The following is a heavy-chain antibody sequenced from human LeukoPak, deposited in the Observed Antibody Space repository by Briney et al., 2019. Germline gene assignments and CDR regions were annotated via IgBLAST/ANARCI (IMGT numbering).Heavy chain of an antibody. J-gene: IGHJ6*03. CDR3: ARSYGSGSYSYYMDV. Sequence: PSETLSLTCTVAGGSISTYYWTWIRQPPGKGLEWIGDIYYSGTTNYNPSLKSRVTISVDTSKNQFSLKLSSVTAADTAVYYCARSYGSGSYSYYMDVWGKGTTVTISS. D-gene: IGHD3-10*01. CDR1: GGSISTYY. V-gene: IGHV4-59*12. CDR2: IYYSGTT.